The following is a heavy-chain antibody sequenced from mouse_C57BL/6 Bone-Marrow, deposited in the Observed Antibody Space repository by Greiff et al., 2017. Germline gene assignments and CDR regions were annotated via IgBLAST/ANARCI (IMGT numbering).Heavy chain of an antibody. CDR1: GFTFSSYT. CDR3: AFNAWFAY. CDR2: ISGGGGST. Sequence: EVKLVESGRGLVKPGGSLNLSCAASGFTFSSYTMSWVRQTPEKRLEWVATISGGGGSTYYPDSVKGRITISRDNAKNTLDLQMSSLRSKDSALYCCAFNAWFAYWGQGTLVTVSA. V-gene: IGHV5-9*01. J-gene: IGHJ3*01.